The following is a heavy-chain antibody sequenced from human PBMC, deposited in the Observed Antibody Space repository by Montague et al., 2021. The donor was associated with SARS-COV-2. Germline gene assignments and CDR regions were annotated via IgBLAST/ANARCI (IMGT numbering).Heavy chain of an antibody. J-gene: IGHJ4*02. CDR3: ARGHLSVSIIVVVFTSASYYFDY. CDR2: IKQSGST. Sequence: SETLSLTCAVYGGSFGDDHWSRIRQPPGKGLEWIGDIKQSGSTNYNPSLKSRVTISVDTSKNQFSLKLTSVTAADTAVYFCARGHLSVSIIVVVFTSASYYFDYWGRGAQVTVSS. V-gene: IGHV4-34*01. D-gene: IGHD3-22*01. CDR1: GGSFGDDH.